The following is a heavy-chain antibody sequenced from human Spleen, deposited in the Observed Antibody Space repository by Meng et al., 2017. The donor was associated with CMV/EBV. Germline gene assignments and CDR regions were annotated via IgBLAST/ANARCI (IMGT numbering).Heavy chain of an antibody. CDR2: IYYSGST. Sequence: SETLSLTCTVSGGSISSYYWSWIRQPLGKGLEWIGYIYYSGSTNYNPSLKSRVTISVDTSKNQFSLKLSSVTAADTAVYYCARDPQDIVGATGFDYWGQGTLVTVSS. CDR1: GGSISSYY. V-gene: IGHV4-59*12. CDR3: ARDPQDIVGATGFDY. J-gene: IGHJ4*02. D-gene: IGHD1-26*01.